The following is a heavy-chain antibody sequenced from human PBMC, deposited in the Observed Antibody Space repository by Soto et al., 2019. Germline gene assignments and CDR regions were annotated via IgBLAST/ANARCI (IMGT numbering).Heavy chain of an antibody. CDR3: ARHPVVVAATYYFDY. CDR1: GGSISSGGYY. Sequence: SETLSLTCTVSGGSISSGGYYWSWIRQHPGKGLEWIGYIYYSGSTYYNPSLKSRVTISVDTSKNQFSLKLSSVTAADTAVYYCARHPVVVAATYYFDYWGQGTLVTVSS. D-gene: IGHD2-15*01. J-gene: IGHJ4*02. V-gene: IGHV4-31*03. CDR2: IYYSGST.